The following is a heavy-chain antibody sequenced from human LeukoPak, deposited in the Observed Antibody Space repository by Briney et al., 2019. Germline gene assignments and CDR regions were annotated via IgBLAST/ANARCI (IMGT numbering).Heavy chain of an antibody. J-gene: IGHJ4*02. CDR3: SRAHYCSGGSCYSDY. CDR2: ISAYNGNT. D-gene: IGHD2-15*01. CDR1: GYTFTSYS. Sequence: ASVKVSCKASGYTFTSYSISWVRLAPGQGLEWMGWISAYNGNTIYAQKVKGRVTMTTDTSTNTAYMELRRLKLDITAVYYWSRAHYCSGGSCYSDYWGQGTLVTVSS. V-gene: IGHV1-18*01.